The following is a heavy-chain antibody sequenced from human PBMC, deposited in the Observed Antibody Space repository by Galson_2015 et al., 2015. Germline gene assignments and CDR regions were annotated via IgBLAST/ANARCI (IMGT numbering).Heavy chain of an antibody. Sequence: LRLSCAASGFTFSSYGMHWVRQAPGKGLEWVAVISYDGSNKYYADSVKGRFTISRDDSKNTLYLQMNSLRAEDTAVYYCAKDNVPRNYYYGMDVWDQGTTVTVSS. V-gene: IGHV3-30*18. J-gene: IGHJ6*02. CDR2: ISYDGSNK. CDR3: AKDNVPRNYYYGMDV. CDR1: GFTFSSYG. D-gene: IGHD2-2*01.